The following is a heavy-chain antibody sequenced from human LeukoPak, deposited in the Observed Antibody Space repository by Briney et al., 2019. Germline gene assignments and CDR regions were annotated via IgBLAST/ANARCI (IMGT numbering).Heavy chain of an antibody. CDR1: GYIFASYW. J-gene: IGHJ4*02. CDR3: ARQKYCSGASCFVVTDPFEY. D-gene: IGHD2-15*01. Sequence: PGESLKISCKAAGYIFASYWIGWVRQMPGKGLEWMGIIYPSGSDTRYSPSFQGQVTFSVDQSTNTAFLQWSTLRASDSATYYCARQKYCSGASCFVVTDPFEYWGQGTQVIVSS. CDR2: IYPSGSDT. V-gene: IGHV5-51*01.